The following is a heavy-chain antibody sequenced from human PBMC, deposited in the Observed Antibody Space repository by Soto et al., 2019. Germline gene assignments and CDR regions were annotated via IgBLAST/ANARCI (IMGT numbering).Heavy chain of an antibody. CDR1: GGSISSSSYY. Sequence: SETLSLTCTVSGGSISSSSYYWGWIRQPPGKGLEWIGSIYYSGSTYYNPSLKSRVTISVDTSKNQFSLKLSSVTAAGTAVYYCARRNYDLWSGFGMDVWGQGTTVTVS. V-gene: IGHV4-39*01. CDR3: ARRNYDLWSGFGMDV. CDR2: IYYSGST. D-gene: IGHD3-3*01. J-gene: IGHJ6*02.